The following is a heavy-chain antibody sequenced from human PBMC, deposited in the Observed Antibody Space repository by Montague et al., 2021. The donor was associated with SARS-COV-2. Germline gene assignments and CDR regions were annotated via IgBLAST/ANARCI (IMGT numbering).Heavy chain of an antibody. CDR2: IYYSGST. V-gene: IGHV4-59*13. CDR3: ARGDVEMATIKSGGPFYHFDY. Sequence: SETLSLTCTVSGGSISSYYWCWIRQPPGKGLEWIGYIYYSGSTNYNPSLKSPVTISVDTSKNQFSLKLSSVTAADTAVYYCARGDVEMATIKSGGPFYHFDYWGQGTLVTVSS. D-gene: IGHD5-24*01. CDR1: GGSISSYY. J-gene: IGHJ4*02.